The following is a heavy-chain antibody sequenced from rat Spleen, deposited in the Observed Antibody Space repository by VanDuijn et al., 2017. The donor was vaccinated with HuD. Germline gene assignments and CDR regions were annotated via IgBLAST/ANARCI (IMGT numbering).Heavy chain of an antibody. V-gene: IGHV5S13*01. Sequence: EVQLVESGGGLVQPGRSLKLSCAASGFTFSDYGVAWVRQAPTKGLEWIASISTGGTNTYYRGSVKGRFTISRDNAKNTQYLQMDSLRSEDTATYYCTRGYVMDAWGQGASVTVSS. CDR3: TRGYVMDA. CDR1: GFTFSDYG. CDR2: ISTGGTNT. J-gene: IGHJ4*01.